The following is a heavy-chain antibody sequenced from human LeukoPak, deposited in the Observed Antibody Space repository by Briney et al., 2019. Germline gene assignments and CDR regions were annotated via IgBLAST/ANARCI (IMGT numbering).Heavy chain of an antibody. Sequence: ASVKVSCXASGYTFTSYGISWVRQPPGQGLEWMGWISAYNGNTNYAQKLQGRVTMTTDTSTSTAYMELRSLRSDDTAVYYCARGAAVAGTSDYWGQGTRVTVSS. CDR2: ISAYNGNT. CDR1: GYTFTSYG. J-gene: IGHJ4*02. D-gene: IGHD6-19*01. V-gene: IGHV1-18*01. CDR3: ARGAAVAGTSDY.